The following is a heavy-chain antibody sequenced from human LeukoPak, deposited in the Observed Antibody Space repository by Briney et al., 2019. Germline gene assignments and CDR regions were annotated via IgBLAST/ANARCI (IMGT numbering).Heavy chain of an antibody. CDR1: GYTFTSYD. D-gene: IGHD6-13*01. CDR2: MNPNSGNT. CDR3: ARGPPSSSWPY. Sequence: EASVKVSCKASGYTFTSYDINWVRQATGQGLEWMGWMNPNSGNTGYAQKFQGGVTITRNTSISTAYMELSSLRSEDTAVYYCARGPPSSSWPYWGQGTLVTVSS. J-gene: IGHJ4*02. V-gene: IGHV1-8*03.